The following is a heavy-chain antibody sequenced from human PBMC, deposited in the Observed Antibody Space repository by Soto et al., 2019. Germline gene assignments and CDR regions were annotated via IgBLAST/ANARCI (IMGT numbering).Heavy chain of an antibody. D-gene: IGHD2-2*01. V-gene: IGHV4-30-4*01. CDR2: IYYSGST. CDR3: RGYCSSTSCYGPYYYYGMDV. Sequence: ASEPLSLTCTVSGGSISSGDYYWSWIRQPPGKGLEWIGYIYYSGSTYYNPSLKSRVTISVDTSKNQFSLKLSSVTAADTAVYYCRGYCSSTSCYGPYYYYGMDVWGQGTTVTVSS. J-gene: IGHJ6*02. CDR1: GGSISSGDYY.